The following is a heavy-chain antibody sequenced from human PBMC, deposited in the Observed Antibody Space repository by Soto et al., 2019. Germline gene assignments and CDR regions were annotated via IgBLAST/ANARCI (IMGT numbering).Heavy chain of an antibody. V-gene: IGHV1-3*01. J-gene: IGHJ6*02. CDR1: GYTFTSYA. CDR3: GSSATTADYYYGMDV. CDR2: INAGNGNT. Sequence: ASVKVSCKASGYTFTSYAMHWVRQAPGQRLEWMGWINAGNGNTKYSQKFQGRVTITRDTSASTAYMELSSLRSEDTAVYYCGSSATTADYYYGMDVWGQGTTVT. D-gene: IGHD1-26*01.